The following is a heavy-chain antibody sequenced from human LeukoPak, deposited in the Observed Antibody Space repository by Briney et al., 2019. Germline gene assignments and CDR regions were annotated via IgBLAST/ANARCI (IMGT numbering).Heavy chain of an antibody. V-gene: IGHV3-53*01. J-gene: IGHJ4*02. CDR2: IYSGGST. CDR3: ASGLNKAAGEEVRDY. Sequence: PGGSLRLSCAASGFTFSSYWMHWVRQAPGKGLVWVSVIYSGGSTYYADSVKGRFAISRDNSKNTLYLQMNSLRAEDTAVYYCASGLNKAAGEEVRDYWGQGTLVTVSS. CDR1: GFTFSSYW. D-gene: IGHD6-13*01.